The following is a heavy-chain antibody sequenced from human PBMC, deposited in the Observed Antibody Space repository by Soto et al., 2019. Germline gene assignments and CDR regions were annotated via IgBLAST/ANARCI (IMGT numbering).Heavy chain of an antibody. D-gene: IGHD3-3*01. J-gene: IGHJ4*01. V-gene: IGHV3-23*01. CDR3: ANDFWSGYQWGY. Sequence: GGSLRLSCAASGFTFRTYAMTWVRQAPGKGLEWVSVISGSGDLTYYSDSVKGRFTISRDNSKNTLYLQMNSLRVEDTAVYYCANDFWSGYQWGYWGHGTLVTVSS. CDR1: GFTFRTYA. CDR2: ISGSGDLT.